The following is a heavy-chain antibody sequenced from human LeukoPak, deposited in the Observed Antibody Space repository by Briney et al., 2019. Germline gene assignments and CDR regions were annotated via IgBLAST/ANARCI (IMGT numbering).Heavy chain of an antibody. CDR2: ISWNSGSI. Sequence: PGGSLRLSCAASGFTFDDYAMHWVRQAPGKGLEWVSGISWNSGSIGYADSVKGRFTISRDNAKNSLYLQMNSLRAEDTALYYSAKVYYYDSSGPPPMLFDIWGQGTMVTVSS. J-gene: IGHJ3*02. D-gene: IGHD3-22*01. V-gene: IGHV3-9*01. CDR3: AKVYYYDSSGPPPMLFDI. CDR1: GFTFDDYA.